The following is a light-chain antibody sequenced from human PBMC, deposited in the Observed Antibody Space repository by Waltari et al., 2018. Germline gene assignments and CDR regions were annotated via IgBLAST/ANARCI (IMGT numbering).Light chain of an antibody. Sequence: QSVLTKPPSASGTPGQRVTISCSARSSNIGGNTLAWYQQVPGAASKLLIFIDNERPSGVTHRFSGAKTGAAASLAMSGLQSEDEALYYCAAWDDSLSGVVFGGGTKLTVL. CDR3: AAWDDSLSGVV. CDR1: SSNIGGNT. J-gene: IGLJ2*01. V-gene: IGLV1-44*01. CDR2: IDN.